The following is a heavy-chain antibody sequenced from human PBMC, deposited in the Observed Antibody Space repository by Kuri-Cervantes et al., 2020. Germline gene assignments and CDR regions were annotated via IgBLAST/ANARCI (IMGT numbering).Heavy chain of an antibody. V-gene: IGHV4-30-2*01. CDR2: IYHSGST. J-gene: IGHJ5*02. D-gene: IGHD4-17*01. Sequence: SQTLSLTCAVYGGSFSGYSWSWIRQPPGKGLEWIGYIYHSGSTYYNPSLKSRVTISVDRSKNQFSLKLSSVTAADTAVYYCASTTVTTNWFDPWGQGTLVTVSS. CDR1: GGSFSGYS. CDR3: ASTTVTTNWFDP.